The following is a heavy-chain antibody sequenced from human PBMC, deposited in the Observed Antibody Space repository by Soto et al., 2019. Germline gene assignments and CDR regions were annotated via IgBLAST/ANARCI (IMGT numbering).Heavy chain of an antibody. J-gene: IGHJ6*02. V-gene: IGHV3-30-3*01. CDR1: GFTFSSFA. CDR2: ISYDGSNK. D-gene: IGHD3-10*02. Sequence: GSLLLSCSASGFTFSSFALHWVRQAPGKGLEWVAVISYDGSNKYYADSVKGRFTISRDNSKNTLYLQMNSLRAEDTAVYYCAKDYDRDGWSHPYYYYYGMDVWGQGTKVTVYS. CDR3: AKDYDRDGWSHPYYYYYGMDV.